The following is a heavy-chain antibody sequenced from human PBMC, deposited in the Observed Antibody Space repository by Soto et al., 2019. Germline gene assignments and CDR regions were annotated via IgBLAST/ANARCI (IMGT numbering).Heavy chain of an antibody. Sequence: LSLTCTVSGGSISSGDHYWSWVRQPPGKGLESIGYIYYSGTTYYNPSLKSRLTISVDTSKNQFSLKLSSVTAADTAVYYCATYYDSSGPTFDYWGQGALVTVSS. CDR2: IYYSGTT. J-gene: IGHJ4*02. D-gene: IGHD3-22*01. CDR1: GGSISSGDHY. V-gene: IGHV4-30-4*01. CDR3: ATYYDSSGPTFDY.